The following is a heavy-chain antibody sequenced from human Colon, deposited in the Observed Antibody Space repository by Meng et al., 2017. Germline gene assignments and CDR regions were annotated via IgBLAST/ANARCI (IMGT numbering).Heavy chain of an antibody. CDR1: GGSISSYY. CDR2: IYTSGST. V-gene: IGHV4-4*07. Sequence: SETLSLTCTVSGGSISSYYWSWIRQPAGKGLEWIGRIYTSGSTNYNPSLKSRVTMSVDTSKNQFSLKLSSVTAADTDVYYCAREGGPVTEPYYFDYWGQGTLVTVSS. D-gene: IGHD4-17*01. CDR3: AREGGPVTEPYYFDY. J-gene: IGHJ4*02.